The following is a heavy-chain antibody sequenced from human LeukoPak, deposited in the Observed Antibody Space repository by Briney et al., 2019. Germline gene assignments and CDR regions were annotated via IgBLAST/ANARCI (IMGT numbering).Heavy chain of an antibody. Sequence: GSLRLSCAASGFTFSTYAMSWVRQAPGKGLEWVSAIGGSGGSTNYADSVKGRFTISRDNSKNTLYLQMNSLRAEDTAVYYCAKENGYNYYFDYWGQGTLVTVAS. CDR2: IGGSGGST. CDR3: AKENGYNYYFDY. J-gene: IGHJ4*02. CDR1: GFTFSTYA. D-gene: IGHD5-24*01. V-gene: IGHV3-23*01.